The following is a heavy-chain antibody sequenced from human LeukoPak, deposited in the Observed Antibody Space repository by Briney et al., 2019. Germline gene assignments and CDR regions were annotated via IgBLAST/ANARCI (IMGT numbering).Heavy chain of an antibody. D-gene: IGHD2-2*01. J-gene: IGHJ4*02. CDR2: ISNSSSYI. V-gene: IGHV3-21*01. CDR1: GFTFSSYT. CDR3: ARARWEGYQYYFDY. Sequence: PGGSLSLSCAASGFTFSSYTMKWVRQAPGKGLEWVSSISNSSSYIYYAHSVKGRFNISRDNAKNSLYLQMNSLRAEDTAVYYCARARWEGYQYYFDYWGQGTLVTVSS.